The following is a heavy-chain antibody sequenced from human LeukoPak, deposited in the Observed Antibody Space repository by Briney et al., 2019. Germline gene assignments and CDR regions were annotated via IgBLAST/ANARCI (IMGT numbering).Heavy chain of an antibody. CDR3: AKCDSPVAGDYFDY. CDR1: GFSFRSYG. V-gene: IGHV3-23*01. Sequence: GGSLRLSCAASGFSFRSYGMNWVRQAPGEGLEWMSRISGGGGNTYYADSVKGRFTISRDNSKNTLYLQMNSLRAEDTAVYYCAKCDSPVAGDYFDYWGQGTLVTVSS. D-gene: IGHD6-19*01. CDR2: ISGGGGNT. J-gene: IGHJ4*02.